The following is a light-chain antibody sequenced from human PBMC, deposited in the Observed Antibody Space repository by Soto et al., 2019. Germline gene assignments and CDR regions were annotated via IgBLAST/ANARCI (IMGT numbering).Light chain of an antibody. V-gene: IGKV3-11*01. CDR1: QSVSSY. CDR3: HQRSNWLDT. CDR2: DAS. Sequence: IVLTQSPGTLSLSPGERSTISCMASQSVSSYLAWYQQKPGQPPRLLIYDASKRATGIPARFSGSGSGTDFTLTISSLEAEDFAVYYCHQRSNWLDTFGQGTRLEIK. J-gene: IGKJ5*01.